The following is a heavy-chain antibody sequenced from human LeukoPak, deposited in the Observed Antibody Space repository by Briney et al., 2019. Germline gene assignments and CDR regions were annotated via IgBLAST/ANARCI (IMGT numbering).Heavy chain of an antibody. J-gene: IGHJ6*03. CDR1: GFTFSSYS. V-gene: IGHV3-21*01. CDR2: ISSSSGYI. D-gene: IGHD3-3*01. CDR3: ARAPSKYDFWSGYHYYYVDV. Sequence: PGGSLRLSCAASGFTFSSYSVSWVRQAPGKGLEWVSSISSSSGYIYYADSVKGRFTISRDNAKNSLYLQMNSLRAEDTAVYYCARAPSKYDFWSGYHYYYVDVWGKGTTVTVSS.